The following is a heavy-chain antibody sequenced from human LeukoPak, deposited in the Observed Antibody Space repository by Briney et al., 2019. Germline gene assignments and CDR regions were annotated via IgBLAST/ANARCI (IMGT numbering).Heavy chain of an antibody. V-gene: IGHV4-38-2*02. Sequence: SETLSLTCTVSGYSISGGYYWGWIRQPPGKGLEWIGTIYHGGSTYYNPSLESRVTISLDTSKNHFSLNLTSVTAADTAMYYCARDYPRGYYYGMDVWGQGTTVTVSS. CDR1: GYSISGGYY. CDR2: IYHGGST. CDR3: ARDYPRGYYYGMDV. D-gene: IGHD3-16*02. J-gene: IGHJ6*02.